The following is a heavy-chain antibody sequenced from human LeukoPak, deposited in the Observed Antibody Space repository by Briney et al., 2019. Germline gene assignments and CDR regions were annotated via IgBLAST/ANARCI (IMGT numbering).Heavy chain of an antibody. J-gene: IGHJ4*02. V-gene: IGHV4-4*02. D-gene: IGHD3-22*01. CDR3: ARDQTDYYDSSGYGTR. CDR2: IYHSGST. Sequence: SGTLSLTCAVSGGSISSSNWWSWVRQPPGKGLEWIGEIYHSGSTNYNPSLKSRVTISVDKSKNQFSLKLSSVTAADTAVYYCARDQTDYYDSSGYGTRWGQGTLVTVSS. CDR1: GGSISSSNW.